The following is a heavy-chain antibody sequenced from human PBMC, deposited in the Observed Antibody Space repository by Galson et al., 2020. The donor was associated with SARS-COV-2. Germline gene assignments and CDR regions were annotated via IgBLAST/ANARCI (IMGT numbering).Heavy chain of an antibody. D-gene: IGHD3-10*01. CDR3: ARDKSGEWFGEFLARGYYYYMDV. Sequence: GESLKISCAASGFTVSSNYMSWVRQAPGKGLEWVSVIYSGGSTYYADSVKGRFTISRDNSKNTLYLQMNSLRAEDTAVYYCARDKSGEWFGEFLARGYYYYMDVWGKGTTVTVSS. V-gene: IGHV3-66*02. CDR1: GFTVSSNY. CDR2: IYSGGST. J-gene: IGHJ6*03.